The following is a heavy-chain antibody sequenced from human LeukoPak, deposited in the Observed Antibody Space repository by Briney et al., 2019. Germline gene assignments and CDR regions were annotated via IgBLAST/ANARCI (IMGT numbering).Heavy chain of an antibody. Sequence: GGSLRLSCAASGFTVSSNYMSWVRQAPGKGLEWVSVIYSGGSTYYADSVKGRFTISRDNSKNTLYLQMNSLRAEDTAVYYCAKDALYYYDSSGYSPFDYWGQGTLVTVSS. CDR1: GFTVSSNY. CDR3: AKDALYYYDSSGYSPFDY. V-gene: IGHV3-53*01. CDR2: IYSGGST. D-gene: IGHD3-22*01. J-gene: IGHJ4*02.